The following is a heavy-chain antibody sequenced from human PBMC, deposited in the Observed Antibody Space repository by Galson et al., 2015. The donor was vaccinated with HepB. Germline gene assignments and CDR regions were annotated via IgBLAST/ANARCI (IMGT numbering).Heavy chain of an antibody. CDR2: IYSGGST. Sequence: SLRLSCAASGFTVSRNYMSWVRQAPGKGLEWVSVIYSGGSTYYADFVKGRFTISRDNSKNTLYLQMNSLRAEDTAVYYCARGGLGYCSGGSCYFLSDHWGQATLVTVSS. CDR3: ARGGLGYCSGGSCYFLSDH. D-gene: IGHD2-15*01. CDR1: GFTVSRNY. V-gene: IGHV3-66*01. J-gene: IGHJ4*02.